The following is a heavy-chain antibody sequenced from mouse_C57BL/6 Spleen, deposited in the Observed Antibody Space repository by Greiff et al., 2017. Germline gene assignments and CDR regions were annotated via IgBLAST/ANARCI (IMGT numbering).Heavy chain of an antibody. CDR3: ARITTDAMDY. CDR2: IWSGGST. V-gene: IGHV2-2*01. Sequence: QVQLKQSGPGLVQPSQSLSITCTVSGFSLTSYGVHWVRQSPGKGLEWLGVIWSGGSTDYNAAFISRLSISKDNSKSQVFFKMNSLQADDTAIYYCARITTDAMDYGGQGTSVTVAS. CDR1: GFSLTSYG. J-gene: IGHJ4*01. D-gene: IGHD2-4*01.